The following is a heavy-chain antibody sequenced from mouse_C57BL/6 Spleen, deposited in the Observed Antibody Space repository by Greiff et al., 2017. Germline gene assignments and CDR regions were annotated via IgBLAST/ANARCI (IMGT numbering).Heavy chain of an antibody. Sequence: QVQLQQSGAELARPGASVKLSCKASGYTFTSYGISWVKQRTGQGLEWIGEIYPRRGNTYYNEKLKGKATLTADKSSSTAYMELRSLTSEDAAVYFCARQGTNWEEFAYWGQGTLVTVSA. D-gene: IGHD4-1*01. CDR3: ARQGTNWEEFAY. V-gene: IGHV1-81*01. J-gene: IGHJ3*01. CDR1: GYTFTSYG. CDR2: IYPRRGNT.